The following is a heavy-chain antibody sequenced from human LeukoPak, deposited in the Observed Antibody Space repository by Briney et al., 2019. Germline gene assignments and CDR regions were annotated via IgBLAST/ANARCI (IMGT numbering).Heavy chain of an antibody. CDR3: ARGDGYGDYAGAFDI. CDR1: GGTFSSYA. D-gene: IGHD4-17*01. Sequence: SVKVSCKASGGTFSSYAISWVRRAPGQGLEWMGRIIPIFGTANYAQKFQGRVTITTDESTSTAYMELSSLRSEDTAVYYCARGDGYGDYAGAFDIWGQGTMVTVSS. CDR2: IIPIFGTA. V-gene: IGHV1-69*05. J-gene: IGHJ3*02.